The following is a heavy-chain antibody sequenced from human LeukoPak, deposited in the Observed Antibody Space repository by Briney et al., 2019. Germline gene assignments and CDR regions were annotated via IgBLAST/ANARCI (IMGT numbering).Heavy chain of an antibody. D-gene: IGHD6-13*01. J-gene: IGHJ4*02. CDR1: GGSVTSTNW. Sequence: KPSETLSLTCGVSGGSVTSTNWWTWVRQPPGKGLEWIGEVHLDGRTNYNPSLKSRVTISVDTSKKQFSLKLSSVTAADAAVYYCARGYSSSWNYFDYWGQGTLVTVSS. V-gene: IGHV4-4*02. CDR2: VHLDGRT. CDR3: ARGYSSSWNYFDY.